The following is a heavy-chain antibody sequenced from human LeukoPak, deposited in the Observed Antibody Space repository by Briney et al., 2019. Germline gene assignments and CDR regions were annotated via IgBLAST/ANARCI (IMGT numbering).Heavy chain of an antibody. CDR3: ARDHNDFWSGSNWFDP. CDR2: IYYSGST. V-gene: IGHV4-31*03. Sequence: SSQTLSLTCTVSGGSISSGGYYWSWIRQHPGKGLEWIGYIYYSGSTYYNLTLKSRVTISVDTSKNQFSLKLSSVTAADTAVYYCARDHNDFWSGSNWFDPWGQGTLVTVSS. CDR1: GGSISSGGYY. J-gene: IGHJ5*02. D-gene: IGHD3-3*01.